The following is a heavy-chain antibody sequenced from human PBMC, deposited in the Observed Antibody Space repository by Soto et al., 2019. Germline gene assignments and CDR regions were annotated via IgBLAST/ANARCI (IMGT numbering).Heavy chain of an antibody. J-gene: IGHJ4*02. D-gene: IGHD3-22*01. CDR3: AKEWVYDSSGWSFDY. V-gene: IGHV3-30*18. CDR1: GFTFSSFG. Sequence: GGSLRLSCAASGFTFSSFGMHWVRQTPGKGLEWVAVISYDGSNKYYADSVKGRFTISRDNSKNTLYLQMNSLRAEDTAVYYCAKEWVYDSSGWSFDYWGQGT. CDR2: ISYDGSNK.